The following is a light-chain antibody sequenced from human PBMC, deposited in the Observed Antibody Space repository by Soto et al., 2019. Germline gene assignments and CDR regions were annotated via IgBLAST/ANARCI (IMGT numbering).Light chain of an antibody. CDR2: GAS. J-gene: IGKJ5*01. Sequence: ERALTQSPNTLSLSPWERASLCCRASQSVSSSYLAWYQQKPGQAPRLLIYGASSRATGIPDRFSGSGSGTDFTLTISRLEHEDCVVYYCQQYGSSFGPGTRLETK. CDR3: QQYGSS. CDR1: QSVSSSY. V-gene: IGKV3-20*01.